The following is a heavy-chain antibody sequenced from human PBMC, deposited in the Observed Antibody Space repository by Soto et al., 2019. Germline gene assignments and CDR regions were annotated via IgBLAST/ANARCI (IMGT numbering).Heavy chain of an antibody. J-gene: IGHJ6*02. Sequence: PGGSLRLSCAGSGFTFSDYWMNWVRQAPGKGLEWVANIKKDGGGELYVDSVKGRFTISRDNAKNSLFLQMNSLRAEDTAVYYCAKTLHPRVAYYDFWSGSTDPDYGMDVWGQGTTVTVSS. CDR2: IKKDGGGE. CDR1: GFTFSDYW. CDR3: AKTLHPRVAYYDFWSGSTDPDYGMDV. D-gene: IGHD3-3*01. V-gene: IGHV3-7*03.